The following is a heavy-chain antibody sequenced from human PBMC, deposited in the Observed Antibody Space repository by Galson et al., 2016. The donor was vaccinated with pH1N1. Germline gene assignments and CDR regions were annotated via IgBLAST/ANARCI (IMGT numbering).Heavy chain of an antibody. V-gene: IGHV1-46*01. J-gene: IGHJ4*02. CDR2: MNPADGGS. CDR1: GYIFTRYY. Sequence: SVKVSCKASGYIFTRYYIHWLRQAPGQGLEWMAVMNPADGGSIYNQKFQGRVTLTRDTSTSSVYMELTNLRSDEADVYYCARRYYFDSWGQGTQVTVSS. CDR3: ARRYYFDS. D-gene: IGHD3-9*01.